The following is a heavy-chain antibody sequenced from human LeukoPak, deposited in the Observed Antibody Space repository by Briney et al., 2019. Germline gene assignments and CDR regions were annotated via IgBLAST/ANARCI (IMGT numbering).Heavy chain of an antibody. CDR1: GITLSNYG. CDR2: ISDNGGRT. J-gene: IGHJ4*02. V-gene: IGHV3-23*01. Sequence: GGSLRLSCAVSGITLSNYGMSWVRQAPEKGLEWVAGISDNGGRTNYADSVKGRFTISRDNPKNTLYLQMNSLRAEDTAVYFCAKRGVVIRVILVGFHKEAYYFDSWGQGALVTVSS. CDR3: AKRGVVIRVILVGFHKEAYYFDS. D-gene: IGHD3-22*01.